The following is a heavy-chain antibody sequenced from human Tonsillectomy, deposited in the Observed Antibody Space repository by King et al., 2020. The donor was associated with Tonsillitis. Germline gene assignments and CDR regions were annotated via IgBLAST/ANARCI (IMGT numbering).Heavy chain of an antibody. CDR3: AKNRWLQSKDANFDY. CDR2: TSYDGSNK. Sequence: VQLVESGGGVVQPGRSLRLSCAASGFTFSSYGMHWVRQAPGKGLEWVAVTSYDGSNKYYADSVKGRFTISRDNSKNTLYLQMNSLRAEDTAVYYCAKNRWLQSKDANFDYWGQGTLVIVSS. J-gene: IGHJ4*02. V-gene: IGHV3-30*18. D-gene: IGHD5-24*01. CDR1: GFTFSSYG.